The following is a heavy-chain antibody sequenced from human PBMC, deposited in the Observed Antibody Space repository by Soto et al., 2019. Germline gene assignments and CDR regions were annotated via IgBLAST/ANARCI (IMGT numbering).Heavy chain of an antibody. V-gene: IGHV3-7*04. CDR3: ARVRRDGYTGHAFEI. Sequence: GGSLRLSCAASGFTFSSYWMSWVRQAPGKGLEWVANIKQDGSEKYYVDSVKGRFTISRDNAKNSVYLQMNSLRVEDTAVYYCARVRRDGYTGHAFEIWGQGTMVTVSS. CDR1: GFTFSSYW. J-gene: IGHJ3*02. D-gene: IGHD5-12*01. CDR2: IKQDGSEK.